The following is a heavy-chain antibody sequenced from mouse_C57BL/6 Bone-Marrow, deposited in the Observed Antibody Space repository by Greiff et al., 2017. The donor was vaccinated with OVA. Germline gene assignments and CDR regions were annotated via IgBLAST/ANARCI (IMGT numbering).Heavy chain of an antibody. CDR2: IYPRSGNT. D-gene: IGHD1-1*01. J-gene: IGHJ4*01. CDR3: AVTVVAEDYAMDD. Sequence: QVQLQQSGAELARPGASVKLSCKASGYTFTSYGISWVKQRTGQGLEWIGEIYPRSGNTYYNEKFKGKATLTADKSSSTAYMELRSLTSDDSAVYFCAVTVVAEDYAMDDWGQGTSVTVSS. V-gene: IGHV1-81*01. CDR1: GYTFTSYG.